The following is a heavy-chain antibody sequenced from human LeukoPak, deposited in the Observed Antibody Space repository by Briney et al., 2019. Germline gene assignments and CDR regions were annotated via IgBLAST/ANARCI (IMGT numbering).Heavy chain of an antibody. CDR2: IIPIFGTA. Sequence: SVKVSCKASGGTFSSYAISWVRQTPGQGLEWMGGIIPIFGTANYAQKFQGRVTITAYESASTAYMELSSLRSEDTAVYYCARVGLYDFWSGYFYYYGMDVWGQGTTATVSS. D-gene: IGHD3-3*01. CDR3: ARVGLYDFWSGYFYYYGMDV. CDR1: GGTFSSYA. V-gene: IGHV1-69*13. J-gene: IGHJ6*02.